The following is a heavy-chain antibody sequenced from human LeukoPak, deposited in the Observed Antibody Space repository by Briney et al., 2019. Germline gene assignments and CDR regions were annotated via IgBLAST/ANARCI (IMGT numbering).Heavy chain of an antibody. CDR2: ISGSGGST. Sequence: GGSLRLSCAASGFTFSSYAMSWVRQAPGKGLEWVSAISGSGGSTYYADSVKGRFTISRDNSKNTLYLQMASLRAEDTAVYYCAKVPDSSGYFNNYYMDVWGKGTTVTVSS. D-gene: IGHD3-22*01. CDR1: GFTFSSYA. CDR3: AKVPDSSGYFNNYYMDV. V-gene: IGHV3-23*01. J-gene: IGHJ6*03.